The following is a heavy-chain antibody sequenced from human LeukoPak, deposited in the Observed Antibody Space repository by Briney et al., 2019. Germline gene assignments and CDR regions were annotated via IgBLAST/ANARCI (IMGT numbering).Heavy chain of an antibody. CDR3: ARGIWLRGPIDAFDI. J-gene: IGHJ3*02. CDR2: INHSGST. Sequence: KTSETLSLTCAVYGGSFSGYYWSWIRQPPGKGLEWIGEINHSGSTNYNPSLKSRVTISVDTSKNQFSLKLSSVTAADTAVYYCARGIWLRGPIDAFDIWGQGTMVTVSS. V-gene: IGHV4-34*01. D-gene: IGHD5-12*01. CDR1: GGSFSGYY.